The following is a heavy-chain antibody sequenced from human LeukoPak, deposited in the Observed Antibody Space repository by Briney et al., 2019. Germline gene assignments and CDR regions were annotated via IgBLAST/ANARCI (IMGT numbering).Heavy chain of an antibody. D-gene: IGHD3-22*01. V-gene: IGHV1-2*02. CDR1: GYTFTGYY. Sequence: GASVKVSCKASGYTFTGYYMHWVRQAPGQGLEWMGWINPNSGGTNYAQKFQGRVTMTRDTSISTAYMELSRLRSDDTAVYYCARGPIVVVTIFDYRGQGTLVTVSS. CDR2: INPNSGGT. CDR3: ARGPIVVVTIFDY. J-gene: IGHJ4*02.